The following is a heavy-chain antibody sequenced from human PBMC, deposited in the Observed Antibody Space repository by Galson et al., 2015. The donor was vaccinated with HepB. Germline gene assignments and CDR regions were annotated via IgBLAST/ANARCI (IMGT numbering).Heavy chain of an antibody. CDR3: ATWSGNSWLGWFDP. V-gene: IGHV1-24*01. CDR1: GYTLTEVS. D-gene: IGHD4-23*01. J-gene: IGHJ5*02. CDR2: FDPENNKT. Sequence: SVKVSCKVSGYTLTEVSVHWVRQAPGKGLEWMGGFDPENNKTIYAQKFQGRVTMTEDTSTDTAYMELSSLRSEDTAIYYCATWSGNSWLGWFDPWGQGILVTVSS.